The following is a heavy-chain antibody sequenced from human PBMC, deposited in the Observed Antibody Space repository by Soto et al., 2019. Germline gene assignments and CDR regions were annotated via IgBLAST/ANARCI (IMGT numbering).Heavy chain of an antibody. CDR2: IYYSGSA. D-gene: IGHD3-22*01. J-gene: IGHJ4*02. CDR1: GGSLSSGSYY. CDR3: ARGYLLHTSAYLGGERFDY. V-gene: IGHV4-61*01. Sequence: QVQLQESGPGLVKPSETLSLTCTVSGGSLSSGSYYWSWIRQPPGKGLEWIGYIYYSGSAKYNPSLKSRVTISVDTSNNQFSLKLSSVTAADTAVYYCARGYLLHTSAYLGGERFDYWGQGTLVTVSS.